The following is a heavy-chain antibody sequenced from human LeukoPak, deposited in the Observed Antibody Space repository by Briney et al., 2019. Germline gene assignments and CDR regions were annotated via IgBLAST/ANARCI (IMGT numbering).Heavy chain of an antibody. Sequence: ASVKVSCKASGYTLTSYGISWVRQAPGQGLEWMGWISAHNGNTNYAQKFQGRVTLTTDTSTSTAFMELRSLRYDDTAEYYCARDRTRVGAVSWNHYYMDVWGKGTTVTVSS. CDR3: ARDRTRVGAVSWNHYYMDV. D-gene: IGHD1-26*01. CDR2: ISAHNGNT. V-gene: IGHV1-18*01. J-gene: IGHJ6*03. CDR1: GYTLTSYG.